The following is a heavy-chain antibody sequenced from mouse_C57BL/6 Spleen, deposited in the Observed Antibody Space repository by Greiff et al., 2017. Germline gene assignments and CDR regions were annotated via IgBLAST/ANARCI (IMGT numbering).Heavy chain of an antibody. CDR1: GYTFTDYE. D-gene: IGHD2-5*01. V-gene: IGHV1-15*01. J-gene: IGHJ3*01. Sequence: VQVVESGAELVRPGASVTLSCKASGYTFTDYEMHWVKQTPVHGLEWIGAIDPETGGTAYNQKVKGKAILTADKSSSTAYMELRSLTSEDSAVYYCTSYYSNYVWFAYWGQGTLVTVSA. CDR3: TSYYSNYVWFAY. CDR2: IDPETGGT.